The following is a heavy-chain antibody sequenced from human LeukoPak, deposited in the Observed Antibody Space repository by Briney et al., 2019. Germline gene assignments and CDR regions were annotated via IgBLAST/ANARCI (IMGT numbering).Heavy chain of an antibody. V-gene: IGHV1-69*05. CDR2: IIPSFGTA. CDR3: ARDRTMIVVDPTREFDY. D-gene: IGHD3-22*01. Sequence: SVKVSCKASGGTFSSYAISWVRQAPGQGLEWMGGIIPSFGTANYAQKVQGRVTITTDESTSTAYMELSSLRSEDTAVYYCARDRTMIVVDPTREFDYWGQGTLVTVSS. J-gene: IGHJ4*02. CDR1: GGTFSSYA.